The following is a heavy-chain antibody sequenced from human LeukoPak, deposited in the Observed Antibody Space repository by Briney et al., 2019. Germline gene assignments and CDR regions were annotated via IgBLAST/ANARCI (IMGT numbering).Heavy chain of an antibody. CDR2: MSGSGVST. D-gene: IGHD5-24*01. CDR1: GFTFSSYA. J-gene: IGHJ4*02. V-gene: IGHV3-23*01. Sequence: PGGSLRLSCAASGFTFSSYAMGWVRQAPGKGLEWVSAMSGSGVSTYYADSVKGRFTISRDNSKNTLYLQMNSLTADDTAVYYCALHTRNYPSDYWGREPLVPFSS. CDR3: ALHTRNYPSDY.